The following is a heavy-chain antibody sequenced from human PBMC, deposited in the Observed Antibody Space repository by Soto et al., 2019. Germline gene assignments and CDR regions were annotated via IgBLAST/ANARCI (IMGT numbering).Heavy chain of an antibody. CDR2: ISWNSGSI. J-gene: IGHJ5*02. V-gene: IGHV3-9*01. CDR3: AKNAELGNWFDP. CDR1: GFTFGAYA. Sequence: GGSLRLSCAASGFTFGAYAMHWVRQAPGKGLEWVSGISWNSGSIGYADSVKGRFTISRDNAKNSLYLQMNSLRAEDTALYYWAKNAELGNWFDPWGQGTLVTVSS. D-gene: IGHD7-27*01.